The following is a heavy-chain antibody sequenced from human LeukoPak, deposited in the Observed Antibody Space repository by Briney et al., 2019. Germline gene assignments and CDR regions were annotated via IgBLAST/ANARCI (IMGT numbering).Heavy chain of an antibody. Sequence: GGSLRLSCAASGFTFSSYGMSWVRQAPGKGLEGVSAISGSGGSTYYADSVKGRFTISRDNSKNTLYLQMNSLRAEDTAVYYCAKDLHSGSCNNWFDPWGQGTLVTVSS. CDR3: AKDLHSGSCNNWFDP. CDR2: ISGSGGST. J-gene: IGHJ5*02. D-gene: IGHD1-26*01. CDR1: GFTFSSYG. V-gene: IGHV3-23*01.